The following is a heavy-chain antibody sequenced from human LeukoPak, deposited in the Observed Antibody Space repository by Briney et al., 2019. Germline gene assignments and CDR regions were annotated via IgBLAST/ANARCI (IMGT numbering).Heavy chain of an antibody. CDR3: VKAPLGYCSGAYCYYFDY. CDR1: GFTFNNYA. Sequence: GGSLRLSCAASGFTFNNYAMSWVRQAPGKGLEWVSAITGSGTSTYYADSVKGRFTISRDNSKNTLHLQMNSLRADDTAVYYCVKAPLGYCSGAYCYYFDYWGQGTLVTVSS. D-gene: IGHD2-15*01. CDR2: ITGSGTST. V-gene: IGHV3-23*01. J-gene: IGHJ4*02.